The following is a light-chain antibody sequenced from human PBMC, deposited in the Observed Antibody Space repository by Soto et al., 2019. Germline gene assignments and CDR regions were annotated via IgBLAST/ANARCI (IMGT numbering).Light chain of an antibody. V-gene: IGLV2-8*01. CDR2: EVS. CDR3: SSYAGRNNVV. Sequence: QSVLTQPPSASGSPGQSVTISCTGTSSDIGGYKYVSWYQQHPGKAPKLMIYEVSKRPSGVPDRFSGSKSGNTASLTVSGLQTEDEADYYCSSYAGRNNVVFGGGTKLTV. CDR1: SSDIGGYKY. J-gene: IGLJ2*01.